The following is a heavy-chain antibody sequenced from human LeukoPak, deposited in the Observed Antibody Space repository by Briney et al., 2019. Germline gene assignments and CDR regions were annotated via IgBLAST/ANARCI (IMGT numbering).Heavy chain of an antibody. Sequence: SGGSLRLSCAASGFTFSSYAMSWVRQAPGKGLEWVANIKLDGSEKYYVDSVKGRFTISRDNAKNSLYLQMNSLRAEDTAVYYCARGHSISPNWFDPWGQGTLVTVSS. D-gene: IGHD6-13*01. V-gene: IGHV3-7*01. CDR3: ARGHSISPNWFDP. CDR1: GFTFSSYA. CDR2: IKLDGSEK. J-gene: IGHJ5*02.